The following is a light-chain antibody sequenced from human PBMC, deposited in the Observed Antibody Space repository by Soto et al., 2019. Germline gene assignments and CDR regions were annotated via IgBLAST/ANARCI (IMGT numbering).Light chain of an antibody. CDR2: GAS. Sequence: EIVSTQSPGTLSLSPGERANLSCRASQSVSNNYLAWYQQKPGQAPRLLIYGASNRATGIPDRFSGSGSGTDFTLTISRLEPEDFAVDYCQQYGSSGTVGQGTKVDIK. CDR1: QSVSNNY. V-gene: IGKV3-20*01. J-gene: IGKJ1*01. CDR3: QQYGSSGT.